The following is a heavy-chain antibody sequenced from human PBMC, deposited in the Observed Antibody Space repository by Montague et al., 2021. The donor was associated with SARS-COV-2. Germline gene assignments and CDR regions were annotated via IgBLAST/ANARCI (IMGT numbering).Heavy chain of an antibody. D-gene: IGHD4-17*01. CDR3: VRDTGSAQAGFDA. Sequence: CAISGDSVWSNTAAWNWIRQSPSGDLEWLGRTHYGSKWTSDYATSVEGRISIDPDTSKNQFFLHLRSVTPEDTGVYYCVRDTGSAQAGFDAWGQGTLVTVSS. CDR2: THYGSKWTS. CDR1: GDSVWSNTAA. V-gene: IGHV6-1*01. J-gene: IGHJ4*02.